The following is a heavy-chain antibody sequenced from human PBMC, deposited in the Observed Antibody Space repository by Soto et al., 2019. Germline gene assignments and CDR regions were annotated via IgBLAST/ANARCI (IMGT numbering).Heavy chain of an antibody. CDR1: GYSFTSYW. V-gene: IGHV5-10-1*01. D-gene: IGHD7-27*01. J-gene: IGHJ6*02. CDR3: ARPGELTGDDYYYGMDV. Sequence: PGESLKISCKGSGYSFTSYWISWVRQMPGKGLEWMGRIDPSDSYTNYSPSFQGHVTISADKSISTAYLQWSSLKASDTAMYYCARPGELTGDDYYYGMDVWGQGTTVTVSS. CDR2: IDPSDSYT.